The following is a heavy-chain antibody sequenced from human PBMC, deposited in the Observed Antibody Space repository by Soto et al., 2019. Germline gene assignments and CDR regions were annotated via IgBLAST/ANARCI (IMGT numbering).Heavy chain of an antibody. D-gene: IGHD1-26*01. CDR3: ARYISGTFPALQY. J-gene: IGHJ1*01. Sequence: ASVKVSCKASGYTFSDYYINWVRQAPGQGLEWMGWINPDSGDTRYAQNFQGRVTMTRDTSISTAYMELSRLTSDDTAIYLCARYISGTFPALQYWGQGTMVTVYS. CDR2: INPDSGDT. V-gene: IGHV1-2*02. CDR1: GYTFSDYY.